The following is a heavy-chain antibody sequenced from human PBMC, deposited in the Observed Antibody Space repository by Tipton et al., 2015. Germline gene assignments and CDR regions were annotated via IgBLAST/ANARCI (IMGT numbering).Heavy chain of an antibody. V-gene: IGHV4-59*01. Sequence: TLSLTCSVSSDSISKYYWSWIRQPPGEELEWIGYIQYSGSTNYNPSLKSRVTISVDTSKTQFSLKMRSVTATDTAVYYCARARGRHGGLFDSWGQGILVTVSS. CDR1: SDSISKYY. CDR3: ARARGRHGGLFDS. D-gene: IGHD4-23*01. CDR2: IQYSGST. J-gene: IGHJ4*02.